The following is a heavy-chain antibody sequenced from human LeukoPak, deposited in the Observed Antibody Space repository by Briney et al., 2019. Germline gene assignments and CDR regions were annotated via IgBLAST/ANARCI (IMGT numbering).Heavy chain of an antibody. V-gene: IGHV3-30-3*01. CDR1: GFTFSSYA. CDR3: AKGGPRHF. Sequence: GGSLRLSCAASGFTFSSYAMHWVRQAPGKGLEWVAVISYDGSNKYYADSVKGRFTISRDNSKNTLYLQMNSLRAEDTAVYYCAKGGPRHFWGQGTLVTVSS. CDR2: ISYDGSNK. D-gene: IGHD3-3*02. J-gene: IGHJ4*02.